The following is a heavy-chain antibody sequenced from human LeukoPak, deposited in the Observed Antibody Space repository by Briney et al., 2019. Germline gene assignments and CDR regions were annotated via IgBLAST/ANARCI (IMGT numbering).Heavy chain of an antibody. Sequence: GSLRLSCAASGFTFSSYAMSWVRQAPGKGLEWVSSISGSGDSTYYADSVKGRSTISRDNSKNTLYLQMNSPRAEDTALYYCAIVIAVAGPATFYWGQGTLATVSS. V-gene: IGHV3-23*01. CDR1: GFTFSSYA. D-gene: IGHD6-19*01. J-gene: IGHJ4*02. CDR2: ISGSGDST. CDR3: AIVIAVAGPATFY.